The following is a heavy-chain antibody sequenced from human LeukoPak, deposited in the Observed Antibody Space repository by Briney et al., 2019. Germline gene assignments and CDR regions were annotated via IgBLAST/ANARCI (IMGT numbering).Heavy chain of an antibody. CDR1: GGSISSSTYY. CDR3: ARLRYATLGTLGYCSGGSCLVGDY. J-gene: IGHJ4*02. CDR2: IYYSGTT. D-gene: IGHD2-15*01. Sequence: SSETLSLTCTVSGGSISSSTYYWAWVRQPPGKGLEWIASIYYSGTTYYNPSLKSRVTISVDTSRNQFSLNLSSVTAADTAIYYCARLRYATLGTLGYCSGGSCLVGDYWGQGTLVTVSS. V-gene: IGHV4-39*07.